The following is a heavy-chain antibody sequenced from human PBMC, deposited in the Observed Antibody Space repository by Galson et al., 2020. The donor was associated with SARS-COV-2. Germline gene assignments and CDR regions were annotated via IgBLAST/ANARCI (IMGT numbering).Heavy chain of an antibody. CDR2: IYYGGRT. V-gene: IGHV4-31*03. CDR3: ARDKGYQLRSGHVYYYGRDV. CDR1: GASISSGGYC. Sequence: LSLTCTVSGASISSGGYCWSWIRQHPGKGLEWIGYIYYGGRTYYNPSLKSRLNISVDTSKNQVSLKLSSVTAADTAVYYCARDKGYQLRSGHVYYYGRDVGGEGTTVNVSS. J-gene: IGHJ6*04. D-gene: IGHD2-2*01.